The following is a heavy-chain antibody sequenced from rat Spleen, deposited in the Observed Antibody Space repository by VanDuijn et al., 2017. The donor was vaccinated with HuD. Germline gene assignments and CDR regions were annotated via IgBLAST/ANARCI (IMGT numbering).Heavy chain of an antibody. D-gene: IGHD2-1*01. CDR2: ISTGGGST. CDR3: TTSTYDWFVY. J-gene: IGHJ3*01. Sequence: EVQLVESGGGLVQPGRSMKLSCAAAAFTFSNYYIAWVRQAPTKGLEWVASISTGGGSTFYRDSVKGRFTFSRENAKNTLYLQMDSLRSEDTATYYCTTSTYDWFVYWGQGTLVTVSS. CDR1: AFTFSNYY. V-gene: IGHV5-25*01.